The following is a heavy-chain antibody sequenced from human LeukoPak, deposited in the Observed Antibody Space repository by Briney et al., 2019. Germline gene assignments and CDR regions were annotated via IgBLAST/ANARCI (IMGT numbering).Heavy chain of an antibody. CDR2: ISSSGSTI. D-gene: IGHD3-10*01. CDR3: ARDRYYGSGIYDF. Sequence: GGSLRLSCAASGFTFSSYEMNWVRQAPGKGLEWVSYISSSGSTIYYTDSVKGRFTSSRDNAKNSLYLQMNSLRVEDTAVYYCARDRYYGSGIYDFWGQGTLVTVSS. CDR1: GFTFSSYE. V-gene: IGHV3-48*03. J-gene: IGHJ4*02.